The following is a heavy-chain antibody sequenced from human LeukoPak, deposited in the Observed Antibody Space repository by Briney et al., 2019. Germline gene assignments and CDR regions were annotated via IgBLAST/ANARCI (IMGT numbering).Heavy chain of an antibody. CDR1: GGSISSSNW. D-gene: IGHD2-15*01. Sequence: SGTLSLTCAVSGGSISSSNWWSWVRQPPGKGLEWIGEIYHSGSTYYNPSLKSRVTISVDRSKNQFSLKLSSVTAADTAVYYCARVYCSGGSCYLDYWGQGTLVTVSS. CDR3: ARVYCSGGSCYLDY. V-gene: IGHV4-4*02. J-gene: IGHJ4*02. CDR2: IYHSGST.